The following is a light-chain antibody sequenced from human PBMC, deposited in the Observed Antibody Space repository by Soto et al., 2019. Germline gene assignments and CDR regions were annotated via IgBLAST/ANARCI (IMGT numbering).Light chain of an antibody. CDR2: DAS. Sequence: EIVMTQSPDTLSVSPGEGATLSCRASQNIGNNLAWYQQKPGQAPRLLIYDASNRATGIPARFSGSGSGTDFTLTISSLEPEDFAVYYCQQYNSWPLTFGGGTKVDIK. CDR3: QQYNSWPLT. J-gene: IGKJ4*01. V-gene: IGKV3D-15*01. CDR1: QNIGNN.